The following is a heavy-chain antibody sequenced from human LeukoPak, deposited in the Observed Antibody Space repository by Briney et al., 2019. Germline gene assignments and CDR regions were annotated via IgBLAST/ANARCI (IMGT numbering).Heavy chain of an antibody. CDR1: GYTFTSYG. V-gene: IGHV1-18*01. J-gene: IGHJ4*02. D-gene: IGHD3-22*01. CDR3: ARDPTVVTLDY. Sequence: ASVKVSCTASGYTFTSYGITWVRQAPGQGLEWMGWISAYNGNTNYAQNLQGRVTMATDTSTSTAYMELRSLRSDDTAVYYCARDPTVVTLDYWGQGTLVTVSS. CDR2: ISAYNGNT.